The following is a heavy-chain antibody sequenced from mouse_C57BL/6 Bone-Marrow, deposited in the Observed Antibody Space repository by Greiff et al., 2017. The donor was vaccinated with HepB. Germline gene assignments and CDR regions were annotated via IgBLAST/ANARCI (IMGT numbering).Heavy chain of an antibody. CDR3: VIHGSRYAMDY. D-gene: IGHD1-1*01. J-gene: IGHJ4*01. Sequence: VQLVESGGGLVQPKGSLKLSCAASGFSFNTYAMNWVRQAPGKGLEWVARIRSKSNNYATYYADSVKDRFTISRDDSESMLYLQMNNVKTGDTAIYYCVIHGSRYAMDYWGQGTSVTVSS. V-gene: IGHV10-1*01. CDR1: GFSFNTYA. CDR2: IRSKSNNYAT.